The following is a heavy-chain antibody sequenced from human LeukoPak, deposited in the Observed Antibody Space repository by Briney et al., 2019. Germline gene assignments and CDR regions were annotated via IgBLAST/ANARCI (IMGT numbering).Heavy chain of an antibody. CDR1: GFTVSSNY. D-gene: IGHD3-22*01. CDR3: ARDRGGYYPHCFDY. CDR2: IYSGGST. J-gene: IGHJ4*02. Sequence: GGSLRLSCAASGFTVSSNYMSWVRQAPGKGLEWVSVIYSGGSTYYADSVKGRFTISRDNSKNTLYLQMNSLRAEDTAVYYCARDRGGYYPHCFDYWGQGTLVTVSS. V-gene: IGHV3-66*01.